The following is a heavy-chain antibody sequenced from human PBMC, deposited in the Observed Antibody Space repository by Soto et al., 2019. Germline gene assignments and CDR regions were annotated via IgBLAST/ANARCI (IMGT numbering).Heavy chain of an antibody. CDR2: IRTYNGNT. Sequence: QVQLVQSGAEVKKPGASVMVSCKGSGYSFITYGMSWVRQAPGQGREWVGWIRTYNGNTKYVESLQGRVTMTTDTTTSTSYMERRSLRSDDTAVYYCARGPTDYYDKSGDYCLDYWGQGTLVTVSP. J-gene: IGHJ4*02. V-gene: IGHV1-18*01. CDR3: ARGPTDYYDKSGDYCLDY. D-gene: IGHD3-22*01. CDR1: GYSFITYG.